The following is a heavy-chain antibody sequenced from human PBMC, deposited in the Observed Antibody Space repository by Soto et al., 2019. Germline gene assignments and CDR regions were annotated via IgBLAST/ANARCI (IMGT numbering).Heavy chain of an antibody. Sequence: QVQLQQSGPGLVKPSETLSLTCTVSSGPSSSHNWGWIRQSPGRGLEWIGYVYNTGGTSYNPSLKSRVTISADTSANHISLTLSFVTAAATAIYYWVRLGIGNLHGLVDVWGQGTTVSVSS. CDR2: VYNTGGT. J-gene: IGHJ6*02. D-gene: IGHD7-27*01. V-gene: IGHV4-59*08. CDR3: VRLGIGNLHGLVDV. CDR1: SGPSSSHN.